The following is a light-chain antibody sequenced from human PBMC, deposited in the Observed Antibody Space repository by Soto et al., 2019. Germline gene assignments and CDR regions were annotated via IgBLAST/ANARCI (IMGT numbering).Light chain of an antibody. CDR3: QQYGTSPRT. Sequence: DIVLTQSPGTLSLSPGERATLSCRASQSVRNSYLTWYQQKPGQAPRLLIYGASSRATGIPDRFSGSGSGTDFTLTISRLEPEDFAVYYCQQYGTSPRTFGGGTKVEIK. CDR2: GAS. CDR1: QSVRNSY. J-gene: IGKJ4*01. V-gene: IGKV3-20*01.